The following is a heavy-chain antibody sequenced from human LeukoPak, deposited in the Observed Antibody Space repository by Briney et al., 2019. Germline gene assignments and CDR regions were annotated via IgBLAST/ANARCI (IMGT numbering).Heavy chain of an antibody. J-gene: IGHJ4*02. CDR1: GFTFSSYS. CDR2: ISSSSSTI. CDR3: ARDRSSSSGAVTVDY. V-gene: IGHV3-48*04. Sequence: GGSLRLSCAASGFTFSSYSMNWVRQAPGKGLEWVSYISSSSSTIYYADSVKGRFTISRDNAKNSLYLQMNSLRAEDTAVYFCARDRSSSSGAVTVDYWGQGTLVTVSS. D-gene: IGHD6-6*01.